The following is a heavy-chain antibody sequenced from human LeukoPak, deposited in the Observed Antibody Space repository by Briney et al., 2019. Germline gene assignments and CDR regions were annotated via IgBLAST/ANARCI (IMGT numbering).Heavy chain of an antibody. D-gene: IGHD3-9*01. V-gene: IGHV4-39*07. CDR2: INHSGST. J-gene: IGHJ6*02. CDR3: ARDPREWDILTGYPEYYYYGMDV. CDR1: GGSISSSSYY. Sequence: PSETLSLTCTVSGGSISSSSYYWGWIRQPPGKGLEWIGEINHSGSTNYNPSLKSRVTISVDTSKNQFSLKLSSVTAADTAVYYCARDPREWDILTGYPEYYYYGMDVWGQGTTVTVSS.